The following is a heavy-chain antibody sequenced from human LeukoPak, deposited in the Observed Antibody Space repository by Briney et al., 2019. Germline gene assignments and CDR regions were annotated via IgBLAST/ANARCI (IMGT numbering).Heavy chain of an antibody. CDR2: IYYTGKI. J-gene: IGHJ4*02. Sequence: PSETLSLTCAVSGGSINSHYWGWIRQPPGKGLQWIGDIYYTGKINYNPSLRSRVTITLDTSKDHLSLNLTSVLAADTAIYYCVRRDTGWNYFDYWGQGILVTVSS. D-gene: IGHD6-19*01. V-gene: IGHV4-59*08. CDR1: GGSINSHY. CDR3: VRRDTGWNYFDY.